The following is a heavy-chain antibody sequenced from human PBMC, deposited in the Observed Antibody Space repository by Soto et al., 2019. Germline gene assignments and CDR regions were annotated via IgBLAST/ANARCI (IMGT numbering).Heavy chain of an antibody. Sequence: SETLSLTCTVSGGSISSYYWSWIRQPPGKGLEWIGYIYYSGSTNYDPSLKSRVTISVDTSKNQFSLKLSSVTAADTAVYYCARFPRGYSYGHFDYWGQGTLVT. CDR3: ARFPRGYSYGHFDY. CDR1: GGSISSYY. D-gene: IGHD5-18*01. V-gene: IGHV4-59*01. CDR2: IYYSGST. J-gene: IGHJ4*02.